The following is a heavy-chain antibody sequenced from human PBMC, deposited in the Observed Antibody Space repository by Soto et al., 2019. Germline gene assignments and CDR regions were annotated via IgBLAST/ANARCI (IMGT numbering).Heavy chain of an antibody. J-gene: IGHJ5*02. D-gene: IGHD3-22*01. CDR3: AKDTDYDVNGGSFDP. CDR1: GFTFDDYA. V-gene: IGHV3-9*01. Sequence: EVQLVESGGGLVQPGRSLRLSCAASGFTFDDYAMHWVRQAPGKGLEWVSGISWNSGSIGYADSVKGRFTISRDNAKNSLYLQMNSLRAEDTALHYCAKDTDYDVNGGSFDPWGQGTLVTVSS. CDR2: ISWNSGSI.